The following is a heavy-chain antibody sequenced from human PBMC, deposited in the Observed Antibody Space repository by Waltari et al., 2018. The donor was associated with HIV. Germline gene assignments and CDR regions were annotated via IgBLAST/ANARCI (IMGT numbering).Heavy chain of an antibody. D-gene: IGHD2-8*02. CDR1: GGSISSYS. Sequence: QVQLQESGPGLVKPSETLSLTCTVSGGSISSYSWSWIRQPPGKGLEWIGYIYYSGSTNYNPSLKSRVTISVDTSKNQFSLKLSSVTAADTAVYYCARAHTTLGLVDWFDPWGQGTLVTVSS. CDR3: ARAHTTLGLVDWFDP. J-gene: IGHJ5*02. CDR2: IYYSGST. V-gene: IGHV4-59*01.